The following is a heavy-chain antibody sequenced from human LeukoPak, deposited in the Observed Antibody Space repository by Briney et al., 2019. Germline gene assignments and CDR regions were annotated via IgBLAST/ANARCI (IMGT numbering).Heavy chain of an antibody. CDR1: GGSFSGYY. CDR3: ARVRDILTGYYNWFDP. Sequence: SETLSLTCAVYGGSFSGYYWSWIRQPPGKGLEWIGEINHSGSTNYNPSLKSRVTISVDTSKNQFSLKLSSVTAADTAVYYCARVRDILTGYYNWFDPWGQGTLVTVSS. D-gene: IGHD3-9*01. V-gene: IGHV4-34*01. J-gene: IGHJ5*02. CDR2: INHSGST.